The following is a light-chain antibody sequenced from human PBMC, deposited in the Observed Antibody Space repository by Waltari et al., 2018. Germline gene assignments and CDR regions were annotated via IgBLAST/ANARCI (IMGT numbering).Light chain of an antibody. CDR1: SGHITTV. V-gene: IGLV4-69*01. J-gene: IGLJ3*02. CDR2: INSDGSH. Sequence: QLALTQSPSASASLAASVKLTCTLASGHITTVVAWHQQPPERGPRYLMKINSDGSHSKGDEIPDRFSGSSSGAERYLTISSVQSDDEADYYCQTGGHGTWVFGGGTKLTVL. CDR3: QTGGHGTWV.